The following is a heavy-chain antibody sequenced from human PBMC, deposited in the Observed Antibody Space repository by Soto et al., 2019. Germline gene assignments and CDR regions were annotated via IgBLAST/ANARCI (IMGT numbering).Heavy chain of an antibody. CDR1: GDSVSSNSAA. J-gene: IGHJ4*02. CDR2: TYYRSKWYN. Sequence: PSQTLSLTCAISGDSVSSNSAAWNWIRQSPSRGLEWLGRTYYRSKWYNDYAVSVKSRITINPDTSKNQFSLQLNSVTPEDTAVYYCARDRQYSSSWSQVFDYWGQGTLVTVSS. D-gene: IGHD6-13*01. CDR3: ARDRQYSSSWSQVFDY. V-gene: IGHV6-1*01.